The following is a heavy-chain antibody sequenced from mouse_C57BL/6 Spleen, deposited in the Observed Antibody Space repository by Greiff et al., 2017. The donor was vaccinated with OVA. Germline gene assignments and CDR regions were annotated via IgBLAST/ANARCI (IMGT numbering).Heavy chain of an antibody. CDR3: ARYYGSRYYFDY. V-gene: IGHV1-69*01. CDR1: GYTFTSYW. Sequence: QVQLKQPGAELVMPGASVKLSCKASGYTFTSYWMHWVKQRPGQGLEWIGEIDPSDSDTNYNQKFKGKSTLTVDKSSSTSYMQLSSLTSEDSAVYSCARYYGSRYYFDYWGQGTTLTVSS. CDR2: IDPSDSDT. D-gene: IGHD1-1*01. J-gene: IGHJ2*01.